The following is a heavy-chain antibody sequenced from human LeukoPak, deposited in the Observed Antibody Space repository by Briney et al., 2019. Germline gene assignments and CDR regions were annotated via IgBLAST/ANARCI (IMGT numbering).Heavy chain of an antibody. CDR3: ARAKGGATFDY. J-gene: IGHJ4*02. D-gene: IGHD1-26*01. CDR2: ISYDGSNK. V-gene: IGHV3-30-3*01. Sequence: AVISYDGSNKYYADSVKGRFTISRDNSKNTLYLQMNSLRAEDTAVYYCARAKGGATFDYWGQGTLVTVPS.